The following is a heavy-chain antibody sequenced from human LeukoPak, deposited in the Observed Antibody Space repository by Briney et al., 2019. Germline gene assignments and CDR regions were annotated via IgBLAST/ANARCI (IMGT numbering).Heavy chain of an antibody. CDR2: ISSSSSYI. D-gene: IGHD3-10*01. Sequence: RAGGSLRLSCAASGFTFSSYSMNWVRQAPGKGLEWVSSISSSSSYIYYADSVKGRFTISRDNAKNSLYLQMNSLRAEDTAVYYCARRGFEYGSGSPYYYYYYMDVWGKGTTVTVSS. CDR3: ARRGFEYGSGSPYYYYYYMDV. V-gene: IGHV3-21*01. J-gene: IGHJ6*03. CDR1: GFTFSSYS.